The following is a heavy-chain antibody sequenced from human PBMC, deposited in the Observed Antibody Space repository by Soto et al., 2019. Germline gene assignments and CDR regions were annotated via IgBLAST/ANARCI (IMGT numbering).Heavy chain of an antibody. CDR1: GFTFDDYA. J-gene: IGHJ5*02. Sequence: GGSLRLSCAASGFTFDDYAMHWVRQAPGKGLEWVSGISWNSGSIGYADSVKGRFTISRDNAKNSLYLQMNSLRAEDTALYYCAKDGEPYCSGGRCQRFDPWGQGTLVTVSS. CDR2: ISWNSGSI. CDR3: AKDGEPYCSGGRCQRFDP. D-gene: IGHD2-15*01. V-gene: IGHV3-9*01.